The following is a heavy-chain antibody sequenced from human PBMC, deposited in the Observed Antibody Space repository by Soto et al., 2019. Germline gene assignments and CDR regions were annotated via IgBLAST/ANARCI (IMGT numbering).Heavy chain of an antibody. Sequence: GGSLRLSCAASGFTFSSYAMSWVRQAPGKGLEWVSAISGSGGSTYYADSVKGRFTISRDNSKNTLYLQMSNLRVVDTAVYYCAKYYYASGSNWFDPWGPGTLVTVSS. CDR1: GFTFSSYA. CDR3: AKYYYASGSNWFDP. D-gene: IGHD3-10*01. J-gene: IGHJ5*02. V-gene: IGHV3-23*01. CDR2: ISGSGGST.